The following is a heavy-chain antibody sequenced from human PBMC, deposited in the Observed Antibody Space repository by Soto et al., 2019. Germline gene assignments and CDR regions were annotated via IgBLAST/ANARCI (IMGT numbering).Heavy chain of an antibody. V-gene: IGHV5-51*01. CDR1: GYTFTSQW. D-gene: IGHD5-12*01. CDR3: ARLVDGYPGY. J-gene: IGHJ4*02. Sequence: PGETLKISCKASGYTFTSQWIGWVRQKPGIGLEWMGLIFPGDSGTRYSPSFQGQVTISADKSISTAFLQWSSLEASDTAMYYCARLVDGYPGYWGQGTLVTVSS. CDR2: IFPGDSGT.